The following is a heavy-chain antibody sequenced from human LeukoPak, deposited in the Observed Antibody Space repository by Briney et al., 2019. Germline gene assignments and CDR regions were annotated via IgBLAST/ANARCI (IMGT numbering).Heavy chain of an antibody. V-gene: IGHV1-69*05. J-gene: IGHJ5*02. D-gene: IGHD6-6*01. CDR3: ARQSQGYSSSTRYNWFDP. CDR2: IIPIFGTA. Sequence: SVKVSCKASGGTFSSYAISWVRQAPGQGLEWMGGIIPIFGTANYAQKFQGRVTITTDESTSTAYMELSSLRSEDTAVYYCARQSQGYSSSTRYNWFDPWGQGTLVTVSS. CDR1: GGTFSSYA.